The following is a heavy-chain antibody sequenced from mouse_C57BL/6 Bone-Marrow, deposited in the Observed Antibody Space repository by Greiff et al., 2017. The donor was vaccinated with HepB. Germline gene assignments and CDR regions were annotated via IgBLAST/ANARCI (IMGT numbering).Heavy chain of an antibody. CDR2: IYPRDGST. D-gene: IGHD2-3*01. Sequence: VMLVESDAELVKPGASVKISCKVSGYTFTDHTIHWMKQRPEQGLEWIGYIYPRDGSTKYNEKFKGKATLTADKSSSTAYMQLNSLTSEDSAVYFCARYGYYETDFDYWGQGTTLTVSS. J-gene: IGHJ2*01. V-gene: IGHV1-78*01. CDR3: ARYGYYETDFDY. CDR1: GYTFTDHT.